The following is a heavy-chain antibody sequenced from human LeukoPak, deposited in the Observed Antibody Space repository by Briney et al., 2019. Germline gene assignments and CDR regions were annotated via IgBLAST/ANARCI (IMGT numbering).Heavy chain of an antibody. CDR2: IYTSGST. CDR1: GGSISSGSYY. CDR3: ARGLTYYDSSGYYYKEFDY. Sequence: SQTLSLTCTVSGGSISSGSYYWSWIRQPAGKGLEWIGRIYTSGSTNYNPSLKSRVTISVDTSKNQFSLKLSSVTAADTAVYYCARGLTYYDSSGYYYKEFDYWGQRTLVTVSS. D-gene: IGHD3-22*01. V-gene: IGHV4-61*02. J-gene: IGHJ4*02.